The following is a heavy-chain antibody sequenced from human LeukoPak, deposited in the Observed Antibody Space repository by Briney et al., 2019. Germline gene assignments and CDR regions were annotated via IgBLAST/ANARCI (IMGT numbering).Heavy chain of an antibody. D-gene: IGHD5-18*01. CDR2: FDPEDGET. CDR1: GYTLTELS. CDR3: ARGIYTYGYIRAFDI. J-gene: IGHJ3*02. V-gene: IGHV1-24*01. Sequence: ASVKVSCKVSGYTLTELSMHWVRQAPGKGLEWMGGFDPEDGETIYAQKFQGRVTMTEDTSTDTAYMELSSLRSEDTAVYYCARGIYTYGYIRAFDIWGQGTVVIVSS.